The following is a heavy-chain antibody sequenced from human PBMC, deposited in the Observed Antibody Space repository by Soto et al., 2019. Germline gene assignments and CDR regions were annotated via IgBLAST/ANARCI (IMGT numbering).Heavy chain of an antibody. V-gene: IGHV3-30*18. CDR1: GFTFSSYC. CDR2: ISYDGSNK. J-gene: IGHJ6*02. D-gene: IGHD2-15*01. Sequence: GGSLRLSCAASGFTFSSYCMHWVRQAPGKGLEWVAVISYDGSNKYYADSVKGRFTISRDNSKNTLYLQMNSLRAEDTAVYYCAKDLSSVVVAANGMDVWGQGTTVTVSS. CDR3: AKDLSSVVVAANGMDV.